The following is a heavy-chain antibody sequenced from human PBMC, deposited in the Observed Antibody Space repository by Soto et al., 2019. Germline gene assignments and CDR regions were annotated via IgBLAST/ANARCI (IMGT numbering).Heavy chain of an antibody. V-gene: IGHV1-69*01. CDR2: IIPIFGTA. D-gene: IGHD2-15*01. CDR3: ARSGDWVGSHILPHMDV. Sequence: QVQLVQSGAEVKKPGSSVKVSCKASGGTFSSYAISWVRQAPGQGLEWMGGIIPIFGTANYAQKFQGRVTITADESTSTDYMELSSLRSDDTAVYYCARSGDWVGSHILPHMDVWGQGTTVTVSS. CDR1: GGTFSSYA. J-gene: IGHJ6*02.